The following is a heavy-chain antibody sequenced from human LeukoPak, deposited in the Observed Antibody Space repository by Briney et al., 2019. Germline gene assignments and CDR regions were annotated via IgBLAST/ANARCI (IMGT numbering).Heavy chain of an antibody. CDR1: GGSISSGGYY. J-gene: IGHJ4*02. D-gene: IGHD2-2*02. CDR2: IYHSGST. V-gene: IGHV4-30-2*01. Sequence: SETLPLTCTVSGGSISSGGYYWSWIRQPPGKGLEWIGYIYHSGSTYYNPSLKSRVTISVDRSKNQFSLKLSSVTAADTAVYYCARGVLYFPFDYWGQGTLVTVSS. CDR3: ARGVLYFPFDY.